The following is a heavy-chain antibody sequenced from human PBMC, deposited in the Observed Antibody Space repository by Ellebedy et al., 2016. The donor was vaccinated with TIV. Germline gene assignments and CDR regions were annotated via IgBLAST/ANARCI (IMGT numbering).Heavy chain of an antibody. Sequence: PGGSLRLSCNGSGYSFTSFWIGWVRQMPGKGLEWMGIIYPGDSDTKYSPSFQGHVTFPADKSISTAYLQWSRLKASDTAVYYCARHLDTAMDNWGQGTLVTVSS. D-gene: IGHD5-18*01. CDR1: GYSFTSFW. J-gene: IGHJ4*02. CDR3: ARHLDTAMDN. V-gene: IGHV5-51*01. CDR2: IYPGDSDT.